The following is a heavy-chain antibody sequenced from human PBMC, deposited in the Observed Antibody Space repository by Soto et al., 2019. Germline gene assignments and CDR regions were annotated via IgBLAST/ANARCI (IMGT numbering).Heavy chain of an antibody. CDR3: ARESSGYGRGYYCYYMDV. J-gene: IGHJ6*03. V-gene: IGHV3-33*01. CDR1: GFTFSSYG. Sequence: GGSLRLSCAASGFTFSSYGMHWVRQAPGKGLEWVAVIWYDGSNKYYADSVKGRFTISRDNSKNTLYLQMNSLRAEDTAVYYCARESSGYGRGYYCYYMDVWGKGTKVTGS. CDR2: IWYDGSNK. D-gene: IGHD5-12*01.